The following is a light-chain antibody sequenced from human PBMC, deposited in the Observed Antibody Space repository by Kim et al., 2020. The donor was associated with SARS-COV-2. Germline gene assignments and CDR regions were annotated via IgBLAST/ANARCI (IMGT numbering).Light chain of an antibody. CDR2: QAS. CDR3: QHYMRFPYT. Sequence: DIQMTQSPSTLSASVGDRVSITCRASQIIETYLAWYQQKPGKAPALLIYQASSLHIGFPSRFSGSGSGTEFTLTINSLQPDDFATYFCQHYMRFPYTFGQGAKVDIK. J-gene: IGKJ2*01. V-gene: IGKV1-5*01. CDR1: QIIETY.